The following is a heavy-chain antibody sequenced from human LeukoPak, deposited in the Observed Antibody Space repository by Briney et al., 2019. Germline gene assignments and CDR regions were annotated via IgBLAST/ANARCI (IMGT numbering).Heavy chain of an antibody. CDR1: GGSFSGYY. V-gene: IGHV4-34*01. CDR3: ARGRGVPWFDP. Sequence: SETLSLTCAVYGGSFSGYYWSWIRQPPGKGLEWIGEINHSGSTNYNPSLKSRVTISVDTSKNQFSLKLSSVTAADTAVYYCARGRGVPWFDPWGQGTLVTVSS. CDR2: INHSGST. J-gene: IGHJ5*02. D-gene: IGHD3-16*01.